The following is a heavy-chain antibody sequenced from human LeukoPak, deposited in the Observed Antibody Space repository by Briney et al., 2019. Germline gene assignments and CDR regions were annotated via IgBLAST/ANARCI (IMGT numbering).Heavy chain of an antibody. CDR1: GGSFSGYY. J-gene: IGHJ4*02. V-gene: IGHV4-34*01. D-gene: IGHD1-7*01. CDR2: INHSGST. CDR3: AREKTGTTFDY. Sequence: SETLSLTCAVYGGSFSGYYWSWIRQPPGKGLEWIGEINHSGSTNYNPSLKSRVTISVDTSKNQFSLKLSSVTAADTAVYYCAREKTGTTFDYWGQGTLVTVSS.